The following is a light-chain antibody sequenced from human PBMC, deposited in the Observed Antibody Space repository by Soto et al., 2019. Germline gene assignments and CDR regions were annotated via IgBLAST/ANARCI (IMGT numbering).Light chain of an antibody. Sequence: DIQLTQSPSFLSASIGDRVTITCRSSPGISSYLAWYQQKPGKAPNLLIYAAFTLQSGVPSRFSGSGSGTEFTLTISSLQPEDFATYYCQQVSTYPITFGQGTRLEIK. CDR3: QQVSTYPIT. V-gene: IGKV1-9*01. CDR1: PGISSY. J-gene: IGKJ5*01. CDR2: AAF.